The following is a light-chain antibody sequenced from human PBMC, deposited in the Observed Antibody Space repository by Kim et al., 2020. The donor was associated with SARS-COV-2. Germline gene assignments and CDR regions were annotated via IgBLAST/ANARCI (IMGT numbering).Light chain of an antibody. CDR1: QSVSSSY. CDR3: QQYGSSPGT. V-gene: IGKV3-20*01. CDR2: GAS. Sequence: EIVLTQSPGTLSLSPGERATLSCRASQSVSSSYLVWYQQKLGQAPRLLIYGASSRATGIPDRFSGSGSGTDFTLTISRLEPEDFAVYYCQQYGSSPGTFGQGTKVDIK. J-gene: IGKJ1*01.